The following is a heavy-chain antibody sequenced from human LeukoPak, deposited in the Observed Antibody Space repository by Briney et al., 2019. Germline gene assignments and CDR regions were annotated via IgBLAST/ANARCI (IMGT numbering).Heavy chain of an antibody. J-gene: IGHJ4*02. CDR2: IGGTGGST. V-gene: IGHV3-23*01. CDR1: RFTFSSYG. CDR3: AKDGGIYSNYPYDY. D-gene: IGHD4-11*01. Sequence: GGSLRLSCAAPRFTFSSYGMSWVRQAPGKGLEWVSGIGGTGGSTYYADSVKGRFTISRDNSKNTLYLQMNSLRAEDTAVYYCAKDGGIYSNYPYDYWGQGTLVTVSS.